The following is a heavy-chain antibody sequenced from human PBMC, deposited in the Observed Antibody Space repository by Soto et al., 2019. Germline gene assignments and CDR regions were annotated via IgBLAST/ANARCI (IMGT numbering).Heavy chain of an antibody. CDR3: SRDLSPMAIGAFDY. CDR1: GGTFSSYS. V-gene: IGHV1-69*13. Sequence: SVKVSCKASGGTFSSYSISWVRPAPGQGLEWMGGIIPIFGTANYAQKFQGRVTITADESTSTAYMELSSLRSEDTAVYYCSRDLSPMAIGAFDYWGQGTLVNVSS. J-gene: IGHJ4*02. D-gene: IGHD3-10*01. CDR2: IIPIFGTA.